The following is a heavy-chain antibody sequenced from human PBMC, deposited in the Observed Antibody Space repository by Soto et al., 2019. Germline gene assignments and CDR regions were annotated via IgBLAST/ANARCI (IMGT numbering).Heavy chain of an antibody. CDR2: ISAYNGNT. CDR3: ARGIREQWLVLEWFDP. V-gene: IGHV1-18*04. J-gene: IGHJ5*02. D-gene: IGHD6-19*01. Sequence: GASVKVSCKASGFTFTSYGISWVRQSPGQGLEWMGWISAYNGNTNYAQKLQGRVTMTTDTSTSTAYMELRSLRSDDTAVYYCARGIREQWLVLEWFDPWGQGTLVTVSS. CDR1: GFTFTSYG.